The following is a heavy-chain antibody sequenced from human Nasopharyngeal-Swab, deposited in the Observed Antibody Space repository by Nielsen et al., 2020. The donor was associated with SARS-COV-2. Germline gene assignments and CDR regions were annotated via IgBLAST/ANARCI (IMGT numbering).Heavy chain of an antibody. J-gene: IGHJ4*02. D-gene: IGHD3-3*01. V-gene: IGHV3-13*01. CDR1: GFTFSDYD. CDR3: ARAPPHYDFWSGYTGGASYFDY. CDR2: IGTGGDT. Sequence: GSLRLSCAVSGFTFSDYDMHWVRQATGKGLEWVSAIGTGGDTYYPGSVKGRFTISRENAKNSLYLQMNSLRAGDTAVYYCARAPPHYDFWSGYTGGASYFDYWGQGTLVTVSS.